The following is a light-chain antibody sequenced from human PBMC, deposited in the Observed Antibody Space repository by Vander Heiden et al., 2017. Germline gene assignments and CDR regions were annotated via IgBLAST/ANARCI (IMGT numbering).Light chain of an antibody. CDR2: DVT. CDR1: SSDIGSYNY. J-gene: IGLJ1*01. CDR3: CSYAGNYIYI. Sequence: QSALTQPRSVSGPPGQSATISCTGSSSDIGSYNYVSWYQQHPGKAPTVLIHDVTKRPSGVPDRFSGSKSGNTASLTISGLQAGDEAEYYCCSYAGNYIYIFGSGTKVTVL. V-gene: IGLV2-11*01.